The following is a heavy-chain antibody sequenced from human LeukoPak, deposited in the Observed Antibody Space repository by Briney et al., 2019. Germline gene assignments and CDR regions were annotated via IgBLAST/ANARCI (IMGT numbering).Heavy chain of an antibody. CDR2: IYYSGST. V-gene: IGHV4-61*01. CDR3: ARGARQCYDILTGYSSWFDP. Sequence: SETLSLTCTVSGGSVSSGSYYWSWIRQPPGRGLEWIGYIYYSGSTNYNPSLKSRVTISVDTSKNQCSLELSSVTAADTAVYYCARGARQCYDILTGYSSWFDPWGQGTLVTVSS. CDR1: GGSVSSGSYY. J-gene: IGHJ5*02. D-gene: IGHD3-9*01.